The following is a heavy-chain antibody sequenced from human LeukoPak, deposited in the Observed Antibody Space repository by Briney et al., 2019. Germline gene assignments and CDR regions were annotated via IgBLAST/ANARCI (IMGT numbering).Heavy chain of an antibody. J-gene: IGHJ4*02. CDR2: IYPSDSDT. CDR3: AKSARPYSSTWYFDF. V-gene: IGHV5-51*01. Sequence: HGESLKISCKSSEDSFTSYCIGWVRQLPGKGLEWMGIIYPSDSDTRYSPSFQGQVTITADKSINTAYLQWSSLKASDTAMYYCAKSARPYSSTWYFDFWGQGTLVTVSS. CDR1: EDSFTSYC. D-gene: IGHD6-13*01.